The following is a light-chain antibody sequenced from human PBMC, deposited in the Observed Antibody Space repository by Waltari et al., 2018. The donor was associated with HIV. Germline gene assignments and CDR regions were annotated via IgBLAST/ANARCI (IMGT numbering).Light chain of an antibody. V-gene: IGLV2-23*02. Sequence: QSALTQPASVSGSPGQSITLSCTGTSSDVGSYNLVSWYQQHPCKAPKLMIYEVSKRPSGVSNRFSGSKSGNTASLTISGLQSEDEADYYCCSYAGSSTPVVFGEGTKLTVL. CDR1: SSDVGSYNL. CDR2: EVS. CDR3: CSYAGSSTPVV. J-gene: IGLJ2*01.